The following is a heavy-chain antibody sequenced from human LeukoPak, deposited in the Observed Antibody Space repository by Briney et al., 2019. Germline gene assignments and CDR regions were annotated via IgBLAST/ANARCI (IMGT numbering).Heavy chain of an antibody. J-gene: IGHJ4*02. D-gene: IGHD1-26*01. CDR2: IRYDGSNK. Sequence: GGSLRLSCAASGFTFSSYGMHWVRQAPGKGLEWVAFIRYDGSNKYYADSVKGRFTISRDNAKNSLYLQMNSLRAEDTAVYYCAREDSRALVGATVFDYWGQGTLVTVSS. V-gene: IGHV3-30*02. CDR3: AREDSRALVGATVFDY. CDR1: GFTFSSYG.